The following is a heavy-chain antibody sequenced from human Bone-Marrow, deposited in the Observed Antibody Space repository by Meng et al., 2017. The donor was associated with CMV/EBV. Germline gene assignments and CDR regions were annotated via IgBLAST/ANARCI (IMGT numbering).Heavy chain of an antibody. D-gene: IGHD3-16*01. J-gene: IGHJ5*02. V-gene: IGHV6-1*01. CDR3: ARDRIMFMFGRVRWDNWFDA. CDR1: NRCA. CDR2: TWSRSKWYN. Sequence: NRCAWKWLRKDPSNGLGWLRRTWSRSKWYNDYAQSVKNRTHTNQDTSKNQFYLQLNSVTPEDKGVYYCARDRIMFMFGRVRWDNWFDAWGQGTLVTVSS.